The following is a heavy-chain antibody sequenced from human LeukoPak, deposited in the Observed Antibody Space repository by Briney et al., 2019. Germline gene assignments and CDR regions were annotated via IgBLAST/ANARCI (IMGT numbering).Heavy chain of an antibody. CDR1: GFTFSSYS. CDR2: IRTTAEGAKYA. CDR3: ATDQRYAFDY. V-gene: IGHV3-48*02. J-gene: IGHJ4*02. D-gene: IGHD3-9*01. Sequence: GGSVRLSCAASGFTFSSYSMNWVRQAPGKGLEGISNIRTTAEGAKYAYYADAVKGRVTISRDDGKNTLYLHMNSLRDDDTTVYYCATDQRYAFDYWGQGILVTVSS.